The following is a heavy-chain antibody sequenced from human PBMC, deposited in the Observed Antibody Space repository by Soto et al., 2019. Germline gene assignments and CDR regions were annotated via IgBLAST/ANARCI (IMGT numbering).Heavy chain of an antibody. CDR3: ARRSDDFWSCYYYYYMGV. J-gene: IGHJ6*03. V-gene: IGHV4-59*08. CDR2: IYYSGST. CDR1: GGSTSSYY. Sequence: PSETLSLTCTVSGGSTSSYYWSWIRQPPGKGLKWIGYIYYSGSTNYNPSLKSRVTISVDTSKNQFSLKLSSVTAADTAVFYCARRSDDFWSCYYYYYMGVWGKGTTVTVS. D-gene: IGHD3-3*01.